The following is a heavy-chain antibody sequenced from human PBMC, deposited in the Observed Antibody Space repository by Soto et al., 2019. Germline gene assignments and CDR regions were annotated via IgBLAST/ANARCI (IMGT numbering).Heavy chain of an antibody. CDR1: GGSFSGYY. V-gene: IGHV4-34*01. CDR2: IYHSGST. CDR3: AREILPYRSSTSCYTAKWFDP. Sequence: KPSETLSLTCAVYGGSFSGYYWSWIRQPPGKGLEGIGYIYHSGSTYYNPSLKSRVTISVDRSKNQFSLKLSPVSAADTAVYYCAREILPYRSSTSCYTAKWFDPWGQGTLVPVSS. D-gene: IGHD2-2*02. J-gene: IGHJ5*02.